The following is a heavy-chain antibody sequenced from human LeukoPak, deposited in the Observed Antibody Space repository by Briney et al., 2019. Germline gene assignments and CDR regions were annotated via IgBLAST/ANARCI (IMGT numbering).Heavy chain of an antibody. CDR1: GYSISSGYY. Sequence: SETLSLTCTVSGYSISSGYYWGWIRQPPGKGLEWIGSIYHSGSTYYNPSLKSRVTISVDTSKNQFSLKLSSVTAADTAVYYCARVFAAPYYYMDVWGKGTTVTVSS. CDR2: IYHSGST. J-gene: IGHJ6*03. V-gene: IGHV4-38-2*02. CDR3: ARVFAAPYYYMDV.